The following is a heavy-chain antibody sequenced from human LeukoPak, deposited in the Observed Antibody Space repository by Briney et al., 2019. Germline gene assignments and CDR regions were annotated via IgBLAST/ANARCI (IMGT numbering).Heavy chain of an antibody. Sequence: SETLSLTCTVSGGSIITTGYYWGWIRQPPGKGLEWIGSIYYSGSTYYNPSLKSRVTISVDTSKNQSSLKLSSVTAADTAVYYCARETPMVRGVPIDYWGQGTLVTVSS. D-gene: IGHD3-10*01. CDR1: GGSIITTGYY. J-gene: IGHJ4*02. CDR3: ARETPMVRGVPIDY. CDR2: IYYSGST. V-gene: IGHV4-39*07.